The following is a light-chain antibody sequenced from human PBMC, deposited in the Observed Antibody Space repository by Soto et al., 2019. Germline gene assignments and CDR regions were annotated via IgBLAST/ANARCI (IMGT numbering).Light chain of an antibody. V-gene: IGLV2-23*01. CDR1: SSDVGSYNL. Sequence: QSGLTRPGSGCGSPGQAITISCTGTSSDVGSYNLVSWYQQHPGKAPKLMFYEGNKRPSGVSNRFSGSKSGNTASLTISRLQAEDEADYSCCSFAGSSTLYVFGTGTKVTVL. CDR3: CSFAGSSTLYV. J-gene: IGLJ1*01. CDR2: EGN.